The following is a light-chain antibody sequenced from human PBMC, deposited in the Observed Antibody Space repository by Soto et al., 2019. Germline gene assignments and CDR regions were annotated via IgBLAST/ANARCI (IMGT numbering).Light chain of an antibody. CDR2: EVS. CDR3: RSYTTISTRV. CDR1: SSDVGAYDF. V-gene: IGLV2-14*03. Sequence: SALAHPASLSGSPGQAITLSCTGTSSDVGAYDFVSWYQQHPDKAPKLMIYEVSNRPSGVSYRFSGSKSVNTATLTISGLQAEEEADYYCRSYTTISTRVFGTGTNVT. J-gene: IGLJ1*01.